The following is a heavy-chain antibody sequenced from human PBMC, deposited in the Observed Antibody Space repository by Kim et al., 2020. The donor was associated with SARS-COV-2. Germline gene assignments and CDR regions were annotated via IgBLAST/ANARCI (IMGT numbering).Heavy chain of an antibody. CDR2: IYYSGST. J-gene: IGHJ6*02. CDR3: AGLKQLSNAGYYYYYGMDV. CDR1: GGSVSSGSYY. Sequence: SETLSLTCTVSGGSVSSGSYYWSWIRQPPGKGLEWIGYIYYSGSTNYNPSLKSRVTISVDTSKNQFSLKLSSVTAADTAVYYCAGLKQLSNAGYYYYYGMDVWGQGTTVTVSS. D-gene: IGHD6-6*01. V-gene: IGHV4-61*01.